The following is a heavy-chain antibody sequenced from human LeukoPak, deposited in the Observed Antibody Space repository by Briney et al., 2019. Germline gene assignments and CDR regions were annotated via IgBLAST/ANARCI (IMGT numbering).Heavy chain of an antibody. CDR2: IYHSGST. D-gene: IGHD6-13*01. Sequence: PSETLSLTCTVSGYSISSGYYWGWIRQPPGKGLEWIGSIYHSGSTYYNPSLKSRVTISVDTSKNQFSLKLSSVTAADTAVYYCARGRGYSSQGIYYYYYYMDVWGKGTTVTVSS. J-gene: IGHJ6*03. V-gene: IGHV4-38-2*02. CDR1: GYSISSGYY. CDR3: ARGRGYSSQGIYYYYYYMDV.